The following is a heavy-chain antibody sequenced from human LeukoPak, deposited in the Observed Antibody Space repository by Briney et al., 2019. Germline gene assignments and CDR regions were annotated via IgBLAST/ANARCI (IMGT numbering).Heavy chain of an antibody. CDR1: GGSISSSSYY. CDR2: IYYSGST. V-gene: IGHV4-39*01. CDR3: ARHGFAIDY. J-gene: IGHJ4*02. D-gene: IGHD3-16*01. Sequence: SETLSLTCTVSGGSISSSSYYWGGIRQPPGKGLEWIGSIYYSGSTYYNPSLKSRVTISVDTSKNQFSLKLSSVTAADTAMYYCARHGFAIDYWGQGTLVTVSS.